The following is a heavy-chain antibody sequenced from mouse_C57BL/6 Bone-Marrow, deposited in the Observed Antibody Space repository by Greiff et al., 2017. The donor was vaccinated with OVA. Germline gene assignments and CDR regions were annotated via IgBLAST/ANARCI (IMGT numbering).Heavy chain of an antibody. V-gene: IGHV5-6*01. J-gene: IGHJ4*01. D-gene: IGHD1-3*01. CDR1: GFTFSSYG. CDR3: AITFYAMDY. CDR2: ISSGGSYT. Sequence: EVQRVESGGDLVKPGGSLKLSCAASGFTFSSYGMSWVRQTPDKRLEWVAIISSGGSYTSYPDSVKGRFTISRYNAENTLYLQMSSLKSEDTAMYYCAITFYAMDYWGQGTSVTVSS.